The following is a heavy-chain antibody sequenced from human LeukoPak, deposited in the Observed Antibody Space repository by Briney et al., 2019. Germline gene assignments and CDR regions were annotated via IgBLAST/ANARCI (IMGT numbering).Heavy chain of an antibody. Sequence: PGGSLRLSCAASGFTFSSYGMHWVRQAPGKGLEWVAFIRYDGSNKYYADSVKGRFTISRDNSKNTLYLQMNSLRAEDTAVYYCAKDGHTHIGYCSGGSCYCDYWGQGTLATVSS. CDR3: AKDGHTHIGYCSGGSCYCDY. CDR1: GFTFSSYG. CDR2: IRYDGSNK. J-gene: IGHJ4*02. D-gene: IGHD2-15*01. V-gene: IGHV3-30*02.